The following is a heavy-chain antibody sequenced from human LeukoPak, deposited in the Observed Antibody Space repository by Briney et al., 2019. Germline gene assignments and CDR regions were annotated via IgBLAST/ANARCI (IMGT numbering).Heavy chain of an antibody. CDR3: ARDGGGIDS. J-gene: IGHJ4*02. CDR1: GGSFSSSNW. Sequence: SGTLSLTCAVSGGSFSSSNWWARVRQSPGKGLEWIGQVHLSGSSNYSPTLKSRLTISVDKSNKQLSLKLRFVTAADTAVYYCARDGGGIDSWGQGILVTVSS. CDR2: VHLSGSS. D-gene: IGHD2-15*01. V-gene: IGHV4-4*02.